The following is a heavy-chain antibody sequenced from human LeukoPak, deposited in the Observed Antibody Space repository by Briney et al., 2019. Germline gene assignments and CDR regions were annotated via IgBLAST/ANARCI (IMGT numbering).Heavy chain of an antibody. CDR2: IYPGDSDT. Sequence: GESLKISCKGSGYSFTSYWIGWVRQMPGKGLEWMEIIYPGDSDTRYSPSFQGQVTISADKSQNTLHLHMNSLRAEDTAVYYCAKDRNRNFPHYLDYWGQGALVTVSS. CDR1: GYSFTSYW. J-gene: IGHJ4*02. V-gene: IGHV5-51*01. D-gene: IGHD1-14*01. CDR3: AKDRNRNFPHYLDY.